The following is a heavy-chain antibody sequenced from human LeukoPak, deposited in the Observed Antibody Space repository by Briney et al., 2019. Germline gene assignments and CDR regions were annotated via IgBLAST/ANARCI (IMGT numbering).Heavy chain of an antibody. CDR2: ISISSNYI. V-gene: IGHV3-21*01. D-gene: IGHD6-19*01. Sequence: AGGSLRLSCAASGFTFSSYDMNWVRQAPGKGLEWVSSISISSNYIHYADSVKGRFTISRDNAKNSLYLQMNSLRAEDTAVYFCARGTLGAWGWWGQGTLVTVSS. CDR1: GFTFSSYD. J-gene: IGHJ4*02. CDR3: ARGTLGAWGW.